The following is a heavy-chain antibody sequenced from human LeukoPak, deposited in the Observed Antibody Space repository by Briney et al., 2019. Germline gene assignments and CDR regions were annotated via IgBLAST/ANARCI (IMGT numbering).Heavy chain of an antibody. CDR2: TNSDGSST. V-gene: IGHV3-74*01. CDR3: AGDLGWDDVFDI. J-gene: IGHJ3*02. D-gene: IGHD1-26*01. Sequence: GGCLRLSRAASVYTLSMFWMHCVPHAPRQRLVCVFRTNSDGSSTSYADSVKGRFTISRDNAKNTLYLQINRLRGGDAGVYFCAGDLGWDDVFDIWGQGTMVTVSS. CDR1: VYTLSMFW.